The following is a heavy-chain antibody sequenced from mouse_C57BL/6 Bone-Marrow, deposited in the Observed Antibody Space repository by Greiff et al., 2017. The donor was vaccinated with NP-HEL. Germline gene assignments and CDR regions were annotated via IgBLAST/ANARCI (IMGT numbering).Heavy chain of an antibody. CDR1: GFNIKDDY. CDR2: IDPENGDT. V-gene: IGHV14-4*01. CDR3: TPDREGYAMDY. J-gene: IGHJ4*01. Sequence: EVKLVESGAELVRPGASVKLSCTASGFNIKDDYMHWVKQRPEQGLEWIGWIDPENGDTEYASKFQGKATITADTSSNTAYLQLSSLTSEDTAVYYCTPDREGYAMDYWGQGTSVTVSS.